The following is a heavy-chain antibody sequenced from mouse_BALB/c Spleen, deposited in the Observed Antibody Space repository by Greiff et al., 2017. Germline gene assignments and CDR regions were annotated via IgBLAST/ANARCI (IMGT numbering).Heavy chain of an antibody. J-gene: IGHJ2*01. CDR3: ARKNYYGSSPFDY. CDR1: GYSITSDYA. CDR2: ISYSGST. Sequence: EVKLQESGPGLVKPSQSLSLTCTVTGYSITSDYAWNWIRQFPGNKLEWMGYISYSGSTSYNPSLKSRISITRDTSKNQFFLQLNSVTTEDTATYYCARKNYYGSSPFDYWGQGTTLTVSS. V-gene: IGHV3-2*02. D-gene: IGHD1-1*01.